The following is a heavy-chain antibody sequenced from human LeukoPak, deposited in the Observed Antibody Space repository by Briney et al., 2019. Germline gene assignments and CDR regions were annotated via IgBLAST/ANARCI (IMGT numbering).Heavy chain of an antibody. V-gene: IGHV3-48*01. CDR2: ISSSSSTI. J-gene: IGHJ4*02. D-gene: IGHD4-17*01. CDR1: GFTFSSYS. Sequence: GGSLRLSCAASGFTFSSYSMNWVRQAPGKELEWVSYISSSSSTIYYADSVKGRFTISRDNAKNSLYLQMNSLRAEDTAVYYCARELGTVTTDYWGQGTLVTVSS. CDR3: ARELGTVTTDY.